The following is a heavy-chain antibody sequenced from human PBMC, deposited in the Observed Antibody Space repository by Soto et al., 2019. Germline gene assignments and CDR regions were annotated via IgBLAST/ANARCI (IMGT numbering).Heavy chain of an antibody. J-gene: IGHJ6*03. CDR3: ATAIFGVVTPPYYYYYYMDV. CDR1: GYTLTELS. D-gene: IGHD3-3*01. CDR2: FDPEDSET. V-gene: IGHV1-24*01. Sequence: ALVKVSCKVSGYTLTELSMHLLRQAPGKGLKLMGGFDPEDSETIYAQKFQGRVTMTEDTSTDTAYMELSSLRSEDTAVYYCATAIFGVVTPPYYYYYYMDVWGKGTTVTVSS.